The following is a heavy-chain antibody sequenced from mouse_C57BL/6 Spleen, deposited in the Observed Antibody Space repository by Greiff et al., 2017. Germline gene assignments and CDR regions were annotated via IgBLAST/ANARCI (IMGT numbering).Heavy chain of an antibody. CDR2: IYPGSGST. CDR1: GYTFTSYW. Sequence: VQLQQPGAELVKPGASVKLSCKASGYTFTSYWITWVKQRPGQGLEWIGDIYPGSGSTNYNEKFKSKATLTVDTYSSPAYMQLSSLTSEDSSVYFCAIYDGYPYWYFGVWGTGTTVTASA. J-gene: IGHJ1*03. V-gene: IGHV1-55*01. CDR3: AIYDGYPYWYFGV. D-gene: IGHD2-3*01.